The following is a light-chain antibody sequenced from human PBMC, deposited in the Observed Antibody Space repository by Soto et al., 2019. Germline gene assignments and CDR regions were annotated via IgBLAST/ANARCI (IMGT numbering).Light chain of an antibody. CDR2: GAS. CDR1: QSIGGNF. CDR3: QQYGGSPRT. Sequence: EIVLTQSPGTLSSSPGEGATLSCRASQSIGGNFLAWYQQRRGQAPRLLIHGASNRATGIPDRFSGSGSGTDFTLTITRLEPEDFAVYYCQQYGGSPRTFGQGTRWIS. J-gene: IGKJ1*01. V-gene: IGKV3-20*01.